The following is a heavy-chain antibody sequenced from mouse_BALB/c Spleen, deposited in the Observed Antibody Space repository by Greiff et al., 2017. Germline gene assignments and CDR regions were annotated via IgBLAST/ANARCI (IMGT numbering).Heavy chain of an antibody. J-gene: IGHJ4*01. CDR2: INPSTGYT. CDR1: GYTFTSYW. CDR3: ARRGNWDAMDY. D-gene: IGHD4-1*01. V-gene: IGHV1-7*01. Sequence: VKLQESGAELAKPGASVKMSCKASGYTFTSYWMHWVKQRPGQGLEWIGYINPSTGYTEYNQKFKDKATLTADKSSSTAYMQLSSLTSEDSAVYYCARRGNWDAMDYWGQGTSVTVSS.